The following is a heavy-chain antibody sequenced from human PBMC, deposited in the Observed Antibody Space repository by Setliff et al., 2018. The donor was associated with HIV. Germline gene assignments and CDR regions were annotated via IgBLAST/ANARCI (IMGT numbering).Heavy chain of an antibody. CDR3: AKDGISGGAYPPYYFDY. D-gene: IGHD2-15*01. CDR2: INGDGDST. CDR1: GFTFSFHA. V-gene: IGHV3-23*01. J-gene: IGHJ4*01. Sequence: GGSLRLSCVASGFTFSFHAMTWVRQAPGKGLEWVSGINGDGDSTYYADSVKGRFTISRDNSKSTLYLQMNGLRVEDTAVYYCAKDGISGGAYPPYYFDYWGHGTLVTVSS.